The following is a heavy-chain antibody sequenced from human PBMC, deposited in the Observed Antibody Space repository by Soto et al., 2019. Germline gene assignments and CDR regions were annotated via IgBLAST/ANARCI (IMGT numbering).Heavy chain of an antibody. V-gene: IGHV1-3*01. CDR3: ARGNSGAFDI. CDR2: MNPLNGDT. Sequence: QVQLVQSGAEVKKPGASVKVSCKASGYTLTTYSMHWVRQAPGQRLEWMGWMNPLNGDTKYSQRFHGRLTIIRDTSASTAYMELSSLRSEDTAIYYCARGNSGAFDIWGQGTMVTVSS. D-gene: IGHD6-19*01. CDR1: GYTLTTYS. J-gene: IGHJ3*02.